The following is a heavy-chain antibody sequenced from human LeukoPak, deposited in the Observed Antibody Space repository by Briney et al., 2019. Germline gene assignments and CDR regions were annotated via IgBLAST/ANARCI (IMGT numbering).Heavy chain of an antibody. D-gene: IGHD2-2*01. V-gene: IGHV4-30-4*08. CDR1: GGSISSGDYY. Sequence: PSQTLSLTCTVSGGSISSGDYYWSWSRQPPGKGLEWIGYIYYSESTYYNPSRQSRVTISVDTSKNQFSLKLSSVTAADTAVYYCAIDLADIVVVPAGSPDAFDIWGKGTMVTVSS. CDR3: AIDLADIVVVPAGSPDAFDI. CDR2: IYYSEST. J-gene: IGHJ3*02.